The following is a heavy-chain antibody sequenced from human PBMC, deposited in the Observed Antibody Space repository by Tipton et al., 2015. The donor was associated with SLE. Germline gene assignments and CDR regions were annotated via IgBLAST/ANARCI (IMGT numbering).Heavy chain of an antibody. CDR3: ARDAYYNLWSGRFDS. J-gene: IGHJ4*02. Sequence: QLVQSGPEVKKPGASVKVSCKASGYTFISYDISWVRQAPGQGLEWMGGIIPMFGTTNYAPKFQGRVTITTDESTTIAYMELSSLTSEDTAVYYCARDAYYNLWSGRFDSWGQGTLVTVSS. CDR2: IIPMFGTT. D-gene: IGHD3-3*01. V-gene: IGHV1-69*05. CDR1: GYTFISYD.